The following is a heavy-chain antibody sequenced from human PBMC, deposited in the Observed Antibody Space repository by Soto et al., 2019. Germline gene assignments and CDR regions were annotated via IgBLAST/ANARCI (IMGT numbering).Heavy chain of an antibody. CDR3: QRPQPQRLLGGVYY. V-gene: IGHV4-38-2*01. CDR1: GYSISSGYY. D-gene: IGHD2-15*01. J-gene: IGHJ4*02. CDR2: IYHSGST. Sequence: SETLSLTCAVSGYSISSGYYWGWIRQPPGKGLEWIGSIYHSGSTYHNPSLKSRVTISVDTSKNQFSLKLSSVTAADTAVYYCQRPQPQRLLGGVYYWCPGTLVTVSS.